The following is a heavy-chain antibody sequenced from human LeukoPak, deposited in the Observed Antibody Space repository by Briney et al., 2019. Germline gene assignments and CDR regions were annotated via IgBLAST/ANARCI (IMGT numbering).Heavy chain of an antibody. CDR1: GYSISSGYY. Sequence: PSETLSLTCTVSGYSISSGYYWGWIRQPPGKGLEWIGSIYHSGSTYYNPSLKSRVTISVDTSKNQFSLKLSSVTAADTAVYYCARELDGIAAAGPPGYWGQGTLVTVSS. J-gene: IGHJ4*02. CDR3: ARELDGIAAAGPPGY. CDR2: IYHSGST. V-gene: IGHV4-38-2*02. D-gene: IGHD6-13*01.